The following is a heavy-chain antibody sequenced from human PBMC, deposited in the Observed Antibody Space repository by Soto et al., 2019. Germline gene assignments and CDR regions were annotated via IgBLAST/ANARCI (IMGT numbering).Heavy chain of an antibody. V-gene: IGHV1-18*01. D-gene: IGHD3-22*01. CDR1: GYTFSNYG. CDR2: ITVYNGHT. J-gene: IGHJ4*02. CDR3: ARLEAPNYYDGSDSGDFEY. Sequence: QVYLVQSGGEVIRPGASVQVSCRASGYTFSNYGISWVRQAPGHGLEWMGWITVYNGHTNYAQKFQGRLNMTTDTSTSTAYMELRSLRSDDASVYYCARLEAPNYYDGSDSGDFEYWGQGTLVTVSS.